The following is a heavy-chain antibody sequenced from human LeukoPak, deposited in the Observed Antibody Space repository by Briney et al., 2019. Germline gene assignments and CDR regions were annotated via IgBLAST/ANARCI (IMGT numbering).Heavy chain of an antibody. Sequence: SETLSLTGTVSGDSISSSNYYWGWIRQPPGKGLEWIGSISYSGNTNYNPSLKSRVTISVDTSKNQFSLKLSSVTAADTAVYYCARGLRGATAGDAFDIWGQGTMVTVSS. CDR1: GDSISSSNYY. D-gene: IGHD3-10*01. V-gene: IGHV4-39*07. CDR3: ARGLRGATAGDAFDI. CDR2: ISYSGNT. J-gene: IGHJ3*02.